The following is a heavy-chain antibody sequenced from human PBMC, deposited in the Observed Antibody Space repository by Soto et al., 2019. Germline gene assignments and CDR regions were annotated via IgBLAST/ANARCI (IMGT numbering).Heavy chain of an antibody. CDR3: ASSFTSSQWRYGMDV. CDR1: GYTFSNYG. V-gene: IGHV1-18*01. J-gene: IGHJ6*02. Sequence: GASVKVSCKACGYTFSNYGFSWVRQAPGQRLEWMGWISAYNGNTNYAQKVQGRVTMTTDTSTGTAYMELRSLRSDDTAVYYCASSFTSSQWRYGMDVWGQGTTVTVSS. CDR2: ISAYNGNT. D-gene: IGHD2-2*01.